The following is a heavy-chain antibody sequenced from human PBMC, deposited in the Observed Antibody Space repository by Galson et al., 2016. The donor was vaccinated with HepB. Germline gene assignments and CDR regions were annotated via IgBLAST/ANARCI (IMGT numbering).Heavy chain of an antibody. Sequence: SLRLSCAASGFTFSDYSMNWVRQAPGKGLEWVSYISSRSDTTYFADSVKGRFTISRDNAKNSLSLQMNSLRAEDTAVYYCAREGDSGYDSFDYWGQGTLVTVSS. D-gene: IGHD5-12*01. CDR1: GFTFSDYS. J-gene: IGHJ4*02. V-gene: IGHV3-48*01. CDR2: ISSRSDTT. CDR3: AREGDSGYDSFDY.